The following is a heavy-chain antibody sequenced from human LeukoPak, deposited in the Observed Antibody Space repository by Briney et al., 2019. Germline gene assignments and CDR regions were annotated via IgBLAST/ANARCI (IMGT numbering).Heavy chain of an antibody. J-gene: IGHJ4*02. CDR2: ISGSGGST. Sequence: GGSLRLSCAASGFTFSSYAMSWVHQAPGKGLEWVSAISGSGGSTYYADSVKGRFTISRDNSKNTLYLQMNSLRAEDTAVYYCAKDNKRWRSFDYWGQGTLVTVSS. V-gene: IGHV3-23*01. CDR3: AKDNKRWRSFDY. D-gene: IGHD4-23*01. CDR1: GFTFSSYA.